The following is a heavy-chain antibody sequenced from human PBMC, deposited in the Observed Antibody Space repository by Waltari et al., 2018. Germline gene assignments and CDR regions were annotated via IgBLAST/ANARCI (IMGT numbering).Heavy chain of an antibody. Sequence: QVQLVQSGAEVKQTGSPVKVSCQAFGDCFSSYARDWVRQAPGQGLEWMGGIIPIFGTANYAQKFQGRVTITADESTSTAYMELSSLRSEDTAVYYCARKRLGIGYFDLWGRGTLVTVSS. J-gene: IGHJ2*01. CDR2: IIPIFGTA. V-gene: IGHV1-69*12. CDR1: GDCFSSYA. CDR3: ARKRLGIGYFDL. D-gene: IGHD7-27*01.